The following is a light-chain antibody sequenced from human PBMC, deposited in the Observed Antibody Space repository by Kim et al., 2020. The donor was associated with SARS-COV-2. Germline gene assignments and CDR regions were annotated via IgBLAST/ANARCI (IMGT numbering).Light chain of an antibody. Sequence: ELTQPPSASGTPGQRVTISCSGSSSNIGTNTVNWYQQLPGTAPKLLIYSNNQRPSGVPDRVSGSKSRTSASLAISGLQSEDEADYYCAAWDDSLSGPVFGGGTQLTVL. CDR3: AAWDDSLSGPV. J-gene: IGLJ3*02. V-gene: IGLV1-44*01. CDR1: SSNIGTNT. CDR2: SNN.